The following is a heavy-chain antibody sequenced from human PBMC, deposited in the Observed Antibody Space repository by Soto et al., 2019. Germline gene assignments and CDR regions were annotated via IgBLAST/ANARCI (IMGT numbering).Heavy chain of an antibody. Sequence: QITLKESGPTLVKPTQTLTLTCTFSGFSLSTSGVGVGWIRQPPGKALEWLALIYWDDDKRYSPSLRSRLTISKDTSKNQVVLTMTNMDPVDTSTYYCIQSRCGGDCLQSDASHYYYGMDVWGQGTTVTVSS. CDR2: IYWDDDK. CDR1: GFSLSTSGVG. CDR3: IQSRCGGDCLQSDASHYYYGMDV. D-gene: IGHD2-21*02. V-gene: IGHV2-5*02. J-gene: IGHJ6*02.